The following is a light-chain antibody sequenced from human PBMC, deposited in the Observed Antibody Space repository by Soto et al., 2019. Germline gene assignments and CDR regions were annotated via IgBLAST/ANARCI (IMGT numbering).Light chain of an antibody. CDR3: SSYTSSSTPV. CDR1: SSDVGTYNY. J-gene: IGLJ2*01. Sequence: QAVLTQPASVSGSPGQSITISCTGTSSDVGTYNYVSWYQHHPGKAPKLMIYEVSNRPSGVSNRFSGSKSGNTASLTISGLQAEDEADYYCSSYTSSSTPVFGGGTKLTVL. V-gene: IGLV2-14*01. CDR2: EVS.